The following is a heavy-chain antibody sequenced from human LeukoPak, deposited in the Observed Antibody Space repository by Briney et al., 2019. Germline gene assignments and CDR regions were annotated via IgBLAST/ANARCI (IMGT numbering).Heavy chain of an antibody. CDR3: AREQAGRFGNRYYYMDV. D-gene: IGHD3-10*01. CDR1: GGSISSGGYY. J-gene: IGHJ6*03. V-gene: IGHV4-31*03. Sequence: SQTLSLTCTVSGGSISSGGYYWSWIPQHPGQGLEWIGCIYYSASTYYNPSRNSRVTISVDTPKNQFSLRLRSVTAAETAVYYCAREQAGRFGNRYYYMDVWGKGTTVTVSS. CDR2: IYYSAST.